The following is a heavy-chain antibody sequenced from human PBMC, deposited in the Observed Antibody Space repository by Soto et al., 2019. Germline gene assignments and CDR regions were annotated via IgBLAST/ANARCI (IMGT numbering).Heavy chain of an antibody. CDR2: IYYSGST. Sequence: SETLSLTCTVSGGSISSGDYYWSWIRQPPGKGLEWIGYIYYSGSTYYNPSLKSRVTISVDTSKNQFSLKLSSVTAADTAVYYCATYLIPGGYYFDSWGQGTLVTVSS. D-gene: IGHD1-26*01. CDR3: ATYLIPGGYYFDS. CDR1: GGSISSGDYY. V-gene: IGHV4-30-4*01. J-gene: IGHJ4*02.